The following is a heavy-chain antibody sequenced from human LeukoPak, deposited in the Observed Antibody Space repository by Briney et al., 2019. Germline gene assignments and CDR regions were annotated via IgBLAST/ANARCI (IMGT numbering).Heavy chain of an antibody. Sequence: KPSETLSLTCAVYGGSFSGYYWSWIRQPPGKGLEWIGEINHSGSTNYNPSLKSRVTISVDTSKNQFSLKLSSVTAADTAVYYCARPLDYYGSGRSQAFDIWGQGTMVTVSS. V-gene: IGHV4-34*01. J-gene: IGHJ3*02. D-gene: IGHD3-10*01. CDR2: INHSGST. CDR3: ARPLDYYGSGRSQAFDI. CDR1: GGSFSGYY.